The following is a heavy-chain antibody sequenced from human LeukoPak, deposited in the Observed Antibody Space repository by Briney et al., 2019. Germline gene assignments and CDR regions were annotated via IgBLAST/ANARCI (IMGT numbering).Heavy chain of an antibody. CDR2: IGASGSTR. CDR3: AREGGIAAREPVGGWFDP. J-gene: IGHJ5*02. D-gene: IGHD6-6*01. CDR1: GFTFRKHY. V-gene: IGHV3-11*04. Sequence: GGSLRLSCAASGFTFRKHYMSWIRQAPGRGPEWVAYIGASGSTRYYRDSVNGRFTISRDNAKNSLYLQMNSLRAEDTAVYYCAREGGIAAREPVGGWFDPWGQGTLVTVSS.